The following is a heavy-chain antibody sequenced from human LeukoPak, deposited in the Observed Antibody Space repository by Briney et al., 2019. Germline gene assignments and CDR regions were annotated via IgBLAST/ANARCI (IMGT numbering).Heavy chain of an antibody. CDR2: ISAYNGNT. D-gene: IGHD6-19*01. CDR3: ARARDLAIAVVGTNFDY. V-gene: IGHV1-18*01. J-gene: IGHJ4*02. Sequence: GASVKVSCKASGYTFTSYGISWVRQAPGQGLEWMGWISAYNGNTNYAQKLQGRVTMTTDTSTSTAYMELRSLRSDDTAVYYCARARDLAIAVVGTNFDYWGQGTLVTVSS. CDR1: GYTFTSYG.